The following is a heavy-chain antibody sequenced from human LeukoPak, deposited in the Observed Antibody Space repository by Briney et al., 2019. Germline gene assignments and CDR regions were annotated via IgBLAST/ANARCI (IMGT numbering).Heavy chain of an antibody. V-gene: IGHV3-30*09. CDR2: ISYDGTSE. CDR3: VRDGGGGYHDLDS. CDR1: GFTFRSFA. D-gene: IGHD5-24*01. J-gene: IGHJ4*02. Sequence: PGRSLRLSCAASGFTFRSFAMHWVRQAPGKGLGCVAVISYDGTSEHYADSEKGRFAISRDNAKNTLYLQMNSLRAEDKAVYYCVRDGGGGYHDLDSWGKGTLVTVSS.